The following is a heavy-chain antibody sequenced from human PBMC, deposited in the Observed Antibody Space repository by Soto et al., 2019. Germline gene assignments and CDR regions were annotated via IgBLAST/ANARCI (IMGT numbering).Heavy chain of an antibody. CDR2: ISYDGGKN. J-gene: IGHJ4*02. CDR1: GFTFSTYG. CDR3: AKSVLATGGTYFHN. D-gene: IGHD2-8*02. V-gene: IGHV3-30*18. Sequence: QVQLVESGGGVVQPGRSLRLSCAASGFTFSTYGMHWVRQAPGKGLEWVSFISYDGGKNYFAGSVKGRFFISRDNSKNTVYLQMNNLRPDDTAVYFCAKSVLATGGTYFHNWGQGTLVTVSS.